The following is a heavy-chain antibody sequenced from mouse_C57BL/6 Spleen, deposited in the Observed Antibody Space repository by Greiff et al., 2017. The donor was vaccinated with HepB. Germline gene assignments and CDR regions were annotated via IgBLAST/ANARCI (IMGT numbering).Heavy chain of an antibody. J-gene: IGHJ4*01. V-gene: IGHV5-17*01. CDR3: AREPGIYSAMDY. D-gene: IGHD1-1*01. CDR1: GFTFSDYG. Sequence: EVKLVESGGGLVKPGGSLKLSCAASGFTFSDYGMHWVRQAPEKGLEWVAYISSGSSTIYYADTVKGRFTISRDNAKNTLFLQMTSLRSEDTAMYYCAREPGIYSAMDYWGQGTSVTVSS. CDR2: ISSGSSTI.